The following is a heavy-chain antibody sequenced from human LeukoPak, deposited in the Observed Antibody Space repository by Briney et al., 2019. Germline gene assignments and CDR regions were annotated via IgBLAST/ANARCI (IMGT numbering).Heavy chain of an antibody. D-gene: IGHD3-3*02. V-gene: IGHV1-2*06. CDR3: ARDHLAPGHVASAPFDP. CDR2: INPNSGGT. J-gene: IGHJ5*02. Sequence: ASVKVSCKASGYTFTGYRMHWVRQAPGQGLEWMGRINPNSGGTNYAQKFQGRVTMTRDTSISTAYMELSRLRSDDTAVYYCARDHLAPGHVASAPFDPWGQGTLVTVSS. CDR1: GYTFTGYR.